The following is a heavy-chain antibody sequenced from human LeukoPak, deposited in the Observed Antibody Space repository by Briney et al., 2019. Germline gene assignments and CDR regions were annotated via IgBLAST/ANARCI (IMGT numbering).Heavy chain of an antibody. V-gene: IGHV6-1*01. CDR1: GDSISSTSTA. J-gene: IGHJ5*02. Sequence: SQTLSLTCAISGDSISSTSTAWHWIRQSPSRGLEWLGRTYYRSKWYTDYAESVKSRLVIKPDTSKNEFSLQMTSVTSSDTAIYFCARGPKTGWFDHWGQGTLVTVSS. D-gene: IGHD3-9*01. CDR2: TYYRSKWYT. CDR3: ARGPKTGWFDH.